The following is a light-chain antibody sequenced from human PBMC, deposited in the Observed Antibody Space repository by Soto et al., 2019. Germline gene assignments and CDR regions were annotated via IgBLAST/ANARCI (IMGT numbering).Light chain of an antibody. Sequence: DIQMTQSPSTLSASVGDRVTITCRASKSINTWLAWYQQKPGKAPNHLIYKVSNLESGVPSRFSGGGSGTEFTLTISSLQPDDFATYYCQQYNSNSWTFGQGTKVEVK. V-gene: IGKV1-5*03. J-gene: IGKJ1*01. CDR3: QQYNSNSWT. CDR1: KSINTW. CDR2: KVS.